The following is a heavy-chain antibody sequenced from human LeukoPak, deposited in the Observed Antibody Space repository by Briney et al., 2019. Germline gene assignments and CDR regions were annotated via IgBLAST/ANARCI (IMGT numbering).Heavy chain of an antibody. Sequence: GGSLRLSCAGSGFIFNNYAMHWVRQAPGKGLEWVAVIWYDGSNKYYADSVKGRFTISRDNSKNTLYLQMNSLRAEDTAVYYCARDLYDILTGANYYFDYWGQGTLVTVSS. CDR2: IWYDGSNK. V-gene: IGHV3-33*08. D-gene: IGHD3-9*01. CDR1: GFIFNNYA. CDR3: ARDLYDILTGANYYFDY. J-gene: IGHJ4*02.